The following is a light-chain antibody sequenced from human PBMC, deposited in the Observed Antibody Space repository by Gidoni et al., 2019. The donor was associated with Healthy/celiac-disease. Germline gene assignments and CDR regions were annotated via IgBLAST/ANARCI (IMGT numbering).Light chain of an antibody. CDR3: QQYGSSLLT. V-gene: IGKV3-20*01. J-gene: IGKJ1*01. CDR2: GAS. CDR1: QSVSSSY. Sequence: EIVLTQSPGTLSLSPGKRATLSCRASQSVSSSYLAWYQQKPGQAPRLLIYGASSRATGIPDRFSGSGSGTDFTLTISRLEPEDFAVYYCQQYGSSLLTFGQGTQVEIK.